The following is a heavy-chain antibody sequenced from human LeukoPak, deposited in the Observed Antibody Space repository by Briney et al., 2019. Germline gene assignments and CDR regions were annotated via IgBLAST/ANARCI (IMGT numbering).Heavy chain of an antibody. V-gene: IGHV3-21*01. Sequence: GGSLRLSCAASGFTFSTYSMSWVRQAPGKGLEWVSYISSSSSDIFYVDSVKGRFTISRDNAKSSLYLQMNSLRAEDTAVYYCAREGRAARLGYYYYMDVWGKGTTVTVSS. CDR1: GFTFSTYS. D-gene: IGHD6-6*01. CDR2: ISSSSSDI. CDR3: AREGRAARLGYYYYMDV. J-gene: IGHJ6*03.